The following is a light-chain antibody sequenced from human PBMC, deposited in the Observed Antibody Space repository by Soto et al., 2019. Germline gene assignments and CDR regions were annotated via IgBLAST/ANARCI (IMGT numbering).Light chain of an antibody. CDR2: GVS. V-gene: IGKV3-20*01. Sequence: IVLTQSPGTLSLSPGERGALSCRASQSVSSNYVAWYQQKPGQAPRLLISGVSNRATGTPDRFRGSGSGTDFTLTITRLEPEDFAVYYCHQYGSAPWTFGQGTKVDIK. CDR1: QSVSSNY. J-gene: IGKJ1*01. CDR3: HQYGSAPWT.